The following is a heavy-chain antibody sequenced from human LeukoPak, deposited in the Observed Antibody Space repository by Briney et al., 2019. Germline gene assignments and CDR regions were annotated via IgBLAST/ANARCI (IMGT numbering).Heavy chain of an antibody. Sequence: SETLSLTCTVSGGSISSYYWSWIRQPPGKGLEWIGYIYYSGSTNYNPSLKSRVTISVDTSKNQFSLKLSSVTAADTAVYYCARGLSRYSSSPYDAFDIWGQGTMVTVSS. D-gene: IGHD6-6*01. CDR1: GGSISSYY. CDR3: ARGLSRYSSSPYDAFDI. V-gene: IGHV4-59*01. J-gene: IGHJ3*02. CDR2: IYYSGST.